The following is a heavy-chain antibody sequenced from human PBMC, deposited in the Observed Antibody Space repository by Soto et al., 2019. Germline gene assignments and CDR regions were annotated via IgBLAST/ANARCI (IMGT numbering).Heavy chain of an antibody. CDR3: AKGSGYYYYYGMDV. D-gene: IGHD3-3*01. V-gene: IGHV3-23*01. J-gene: IGHJ6*02. CDR2: ISGSGGST. Sequence: GGSLRLSCAASGVTFSSYAMSWVRQAPGKGLEWVSAISGSGGSTYYADSVKGRFTISRDNSKNTLYLQMNSLRAEDTAVYYCAKGSGYYYYYGMDVWGQGTTVTVSS. CDR1: GVTFSSYA.